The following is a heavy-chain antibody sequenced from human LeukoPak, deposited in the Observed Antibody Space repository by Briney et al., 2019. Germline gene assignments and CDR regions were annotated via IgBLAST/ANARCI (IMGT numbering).Heavy chain of an antibody. CDR2: IIPIFGTA. Sequence: GASVKVSCKASGGTFSSYAISWVRQAPGQGLQWMGGIIPIFGTANYAQKFQGRVTITADKSTSTAYMELSSLRSEDTAVYYCARAPTYYYDSSGYLGSPEARSGAFDIWGQGTMVTVSS. V-gene: IGHV1-69*06. CDR1: GGTFSSYA. CDR3: ARAPTYYYDSSGYLGSPEARSGAFDI. D-gene: IGHD3-22*01. J-gene: IGHJ3*02.